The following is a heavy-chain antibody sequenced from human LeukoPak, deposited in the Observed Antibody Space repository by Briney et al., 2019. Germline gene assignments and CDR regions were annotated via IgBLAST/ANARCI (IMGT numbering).Heavy chain of an antibody. Sequence: GGSLRLSCGASGFTLYNFALSWVRQAPGKGLEWVSGISGRGDTIYYVDSVRGRFTVSRDNSKNTLSLHMNRLRVEDTAVYYCAKDIEVFASGSYFDHWGQGTLVTVSS. CDR3: AKDIEVFASGSYFDH. CDR1: GFTLYNFA. D-gene: IGHD3-10*01. CDR2: ISGRGDTI. J-gene: IGHJ4*02. V-gene: IGHV3-23*01.